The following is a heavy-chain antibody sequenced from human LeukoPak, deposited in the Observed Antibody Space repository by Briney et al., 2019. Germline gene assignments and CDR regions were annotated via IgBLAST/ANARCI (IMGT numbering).Heavy chain of an antibody. J-gene: IGHJ6*02. D-gene: IGHD1-1*01. Sequence: PGGSLRLSCAASGFTFSSYAMHWVRQAPGKGLEWVAVISYDGSNKYYADSVKGRFTISRDNSKNTLYLQMNSLRAEDTAVYYCARGYAVETGTLYYYYGMDVWGQGTTVTVSS. CDR1: GFTFSSYA. V-gene: IGHV3-30-3*01. CDR3: ARGYAVETGTLYYYYGMDV. CDR2: ISYDGSNK.